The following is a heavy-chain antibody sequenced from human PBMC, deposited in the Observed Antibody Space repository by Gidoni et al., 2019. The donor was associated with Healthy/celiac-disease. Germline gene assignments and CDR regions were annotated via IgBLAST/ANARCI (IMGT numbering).Heavy chain of an antibody. D-gene: IGHD2-15*01. V-gene: IGHV3-9*01. Sequence: RQAPGKGLEWVSGISWNSGSIGYADSVKGRFTISRDNAKNSLYLQMNSLRAEDTTLYYCAKDVLAATYWYFDLWGRGTLVTVSS. CDR3: AKDVLAATYWYFDL. J-gene: IGHJ2*01. CDR2: ISWNSGSI.